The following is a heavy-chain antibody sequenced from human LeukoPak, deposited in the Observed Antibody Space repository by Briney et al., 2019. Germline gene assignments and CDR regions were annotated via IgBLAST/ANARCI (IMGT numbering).Heavy chain of an antibody. CDR3: ATDRGWRTSGYYLYYFEY. CDR2: IKNDGSEI. J-gene: IGHJ4*02. Sequence: PGGSLRLSCVASGFTFSESWMTWVRQAPGKGLEWVASIKNDGSEIYYVDSVRGRYTISRDNTKNSLYLQMSSLRAEDTAVYYCATDRGWRTSGYYLYYFEYWGQGTLVTFSS. V-gene: IGHV3-7*01. D-gene: IGHD3-3*01. CDR1: GFTFSESW.